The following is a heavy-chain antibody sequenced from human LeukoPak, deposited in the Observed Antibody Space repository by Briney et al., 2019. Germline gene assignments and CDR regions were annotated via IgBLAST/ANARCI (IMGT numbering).Heavy chain of an antibody. CDR2: ISCSGSST. Sequence: PGGSLRLSCAASGFTFSSFAMSWVRQAPGKGLEWVSSISCSGSSTYYADSVKGRFTISRDNSKNTLYLQMNSLRAEDTAVYYCANQVTTGNSWGQGTLVTVSS. CDR1: GFTFSSFA. CDR3: ANQVTTGNS. D-gene: IGHD4-17*01. J-gene: IGHJ4*02. V-gene: IGHV3-23*01.